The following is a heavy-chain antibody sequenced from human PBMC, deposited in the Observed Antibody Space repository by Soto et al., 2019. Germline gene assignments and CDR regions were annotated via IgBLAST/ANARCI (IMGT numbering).Heavy chain of an antibody. D-gene: IGHD2-15*01. CDR1: GYTFSNYG. Sequence: ASVKVSCKASGYTFSNYGITWVRQAPGQGLEWMGWISPYNGNTNYAQKLQGRVAMTTVTSTSTAYMELRSLRSDDTTVYYCARRGVGYCSGGSCPHNWFDPWGQGSLVTVSS. J-gene: IGHJ5*02. V-gene: IGHV1-18*01. CDR3: ARRGVGYCSGGSCPHNWFDP. CDR2: ISPYNGNT.